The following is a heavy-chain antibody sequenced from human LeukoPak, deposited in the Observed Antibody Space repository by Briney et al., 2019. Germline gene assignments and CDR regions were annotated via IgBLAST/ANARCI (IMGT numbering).Heavy chain of an antibody. Sequence: SETLSLTCSVSDASISSYYWNWIRQPPGKGLEWIGNTYSSGSTNYNPSLKSRVTISLDTSKSQFSLRLSSVTAADTAVYYCAKDWELGSWGQGTLVTVSS. V-gene: IGHV4-59*01. D-gene: IGHD1-26*01. CDR1: DASISSYY. J-gene: IGHJ5*02. CDR2: TYSSGST. CDR3: AKDWELGS.